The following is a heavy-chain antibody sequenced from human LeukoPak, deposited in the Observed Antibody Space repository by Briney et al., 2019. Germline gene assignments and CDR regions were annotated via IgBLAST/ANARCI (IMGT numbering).Heavy chain of an antibody. V-gene: IGHV4-34*01. CDR2: IYYSGST. CDR1: GGSFSGYY. D-gene: IGHD1-26*01. CDR3: ARLGGSYYSAGFFDY. J-gene: IGHJ4*02. Sequence: SETLSLTCAVYGGSFSGYYWSWIRQPPGKGLEWIGSIYYSGSTYYNPSLKSRVTISVDTSKNQFSLKLSSVTAADTAVYYCARLGGSYYSAGFFDYWGQGTLVTVSS.